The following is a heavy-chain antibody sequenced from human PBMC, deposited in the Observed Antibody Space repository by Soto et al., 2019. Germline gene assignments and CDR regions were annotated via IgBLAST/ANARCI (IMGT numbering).Heavy chain of an antibody. D-gene: IGHD3-22*01. CDR1: GDSFSRST. J-gene: IGHJ4*02. Sequence: QVQLVQSGAEVKRPGSSVKVSCKASGDSFSRSTFSWVRQAPGQGLEWMGRFIPMLGIANYAQTFQGRVTITADKSTSTAYMDLSSLRSEDTAVYYCASLYDDISGNFDYWGQGTLVTVSS. CDR3: ASLYDDISGNFDY. V-gene: IGHV1-69*02. CDR2: FIPMLGIA.